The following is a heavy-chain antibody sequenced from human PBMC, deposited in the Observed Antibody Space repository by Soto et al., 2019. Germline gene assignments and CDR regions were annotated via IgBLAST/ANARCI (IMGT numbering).Heavy chain of an antibody. Sequence: EVQLVESGGGLVQPGGSLRLSCAASGFTFSSYDMHWVRQATGKGLEWVSAIGTAGDTYYPGSVKVRFTISRENAKHSWYRQMNGLRAGDTAVYYCARAEGSGDYGGYFDLWGRGTLVTVSS. D-gene: IGHD4-17*01. V-gene: IGHV3-13*04. CDR1: GFTFSSYD. J-gene: IGHJ2*01. CDR3: ARAEGSGDYGGYFDL. CDR2: IGTAGDT.